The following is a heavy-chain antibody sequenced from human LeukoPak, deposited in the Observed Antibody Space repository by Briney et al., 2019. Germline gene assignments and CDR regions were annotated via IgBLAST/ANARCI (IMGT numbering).Heavy chain of an antibody. J-gene: IGHJ4*02. CDR2: IYYSGST. D-gene: IGHD3-9*01. V-gene: IGHV4-39*01. CDR1: GGSISSSSYY. CDR3: ARGRFRYYDILTGYSEFDH. Sequence: SETLSLTCTVSGGSISSSSYYWGWIRQPPGKGPEWIGSIYYSGSTYYNPSLKSRVTISVDTSKNQFSLKLSSVTAADTAVYYCARGRFRYYDILTGYSEFDHWGQGTLVTVSS.